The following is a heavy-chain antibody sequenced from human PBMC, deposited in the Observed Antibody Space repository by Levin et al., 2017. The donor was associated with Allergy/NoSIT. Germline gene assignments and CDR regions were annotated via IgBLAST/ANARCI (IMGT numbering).Heavy chain of an antibody. V-gene: IGHV4-31*03. D-gene: IGHD4-17*01. Sequence: SETLSLTCTVSGGSISSGGYDWTWIRQFPGKGLEYIASIYHSGNTNYNPSLKGRLTMAMDTSKNQFSLKLSSVTDADTAVYYCARDPDYDRAFDVWGQGTMVTVSS. CDR3: ARDPDYDRAFDV. J-gene: IGHJ3*01. CDR1: GGSISSGGYD. CDR2: IYHSGNT.